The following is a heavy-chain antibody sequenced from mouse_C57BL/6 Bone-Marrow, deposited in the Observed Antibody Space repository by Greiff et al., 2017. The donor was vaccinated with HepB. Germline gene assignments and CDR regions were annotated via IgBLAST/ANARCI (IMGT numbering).Heavy chain of an antibody. D-gene: IGHD2-1*01. CDR3: ARLLWDD. J-gene: IGHJ2*01. V-gene: IGHV5-17*01. CDR2: ISSGSSTI. CDR1: GFTFSDYG. Sequence: DVHLVESGGGLVKPGGSLKLSCAASGFTFSDYGMHWVRQAPEKGLEWVAYISSGSSTIYYADTVKGRFTISRDNAKNTLFLQMTRLRSEDTAMYYCARLLWDDWGQGTTLTVSS.